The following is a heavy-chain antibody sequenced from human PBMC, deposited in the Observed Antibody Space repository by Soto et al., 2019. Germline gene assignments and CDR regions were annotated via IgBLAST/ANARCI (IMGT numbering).Heavy chain of an antibody. D-gene: IGHD6-19*01. V-gene: IGHV1-18*01. CDR2: ISAFNGNT. J-gene: IGHJ6*03. CDR1: GYSFTNYG. Sequence: QDQLVQSGAEVKKPGASVTVSCKASGYSFTNYGVTWVRQAPGQGLEWMGWISAFNGNTHYAQNLQGRVTMTPDASTSTAYMELRSLRSDDTAVYYCARDRGVAPLVAGNTHYYYYMDVWGKGTTVTVSS. CDR3: ARDRGVAPLVAGNTHYYYYMDV.